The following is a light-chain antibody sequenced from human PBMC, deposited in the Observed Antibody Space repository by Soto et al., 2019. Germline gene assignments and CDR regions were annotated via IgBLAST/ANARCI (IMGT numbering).Light chain of an antibody. CDR3: AAWDDSLNGPV. CDR2: GND. Sequence: QSVLTQPPSASGTPGQRVAISCSGSSSNIGSHTVNWYQQLPGTAPKLLIYGNDQRPSGVPDRFSGSKSGTSAYLAISGLQSEDEVDYYCAAWDDSLNGPVFGGGTALTVL. J-gene: IGLJ3*02. V-gene: IGLV1-44*01. CDR1: SSNIGSHT.